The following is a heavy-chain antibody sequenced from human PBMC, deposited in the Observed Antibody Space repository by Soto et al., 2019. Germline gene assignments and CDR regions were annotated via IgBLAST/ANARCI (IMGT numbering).Heavy chain of an antibody. D-gene: IGHD6-6*01. V-gene: IGHV3-30-3*01. CDR1: VFTFISYA. CDR2: ISYDGSNK. J-gene: IGHJ4*02. CDR3: ARDGTARTFDY. Sequence: GWSLRLSCASSVFTFISYAMHWVRQAPGKGLEWVAVISYDGSNKYYADSVKGRFTISRDNSKNTLYLQMNSLRAEDTAVYYCARDGTARTFDYWGQGTLVTVSS.